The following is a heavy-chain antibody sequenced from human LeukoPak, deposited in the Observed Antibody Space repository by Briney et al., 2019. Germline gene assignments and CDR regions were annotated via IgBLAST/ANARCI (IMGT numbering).Heavy chain of an antibody. J-gene: IGHJ4*02. V-gene: IGHV3-21*01. Sequence: GGSLRLSCAASGFTFSSYSMNWVRQAPGKGLEWVSSISSSSSYIYYADSVKGRFTISRDNAKNSLYLQMNSLRAEDTAVYYCARGSDSGYDFDYWGQGTLVTVSS. CDR3: ARGSDSGYDFDY. CDR1: GFTFSSYS. D-gene: IGHD5-12*01. CDR2: ISSSSSYI.